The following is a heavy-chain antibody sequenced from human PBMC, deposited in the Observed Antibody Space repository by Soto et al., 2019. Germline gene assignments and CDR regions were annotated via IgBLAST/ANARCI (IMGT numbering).Heavy chain of an antibody. J-gene: IGHJ4*01. CDR1: GFSFSRYA. CDR2: ISKDGSHK. CDR3: ARSRSGAVADNFDF. D-gene: IGHD3-10*01. V-gene: IGHV3-30*04. Sequence: GGSLRLSCAASGFSFSRYAIPWVHQPPGKGLEWVSVISKDGSHKYYLDSVKGRFTISRDNSKNILYLQMNSLRDEDTAVSYCARSRSGAVADNFDFWGQGTLVTVSS.